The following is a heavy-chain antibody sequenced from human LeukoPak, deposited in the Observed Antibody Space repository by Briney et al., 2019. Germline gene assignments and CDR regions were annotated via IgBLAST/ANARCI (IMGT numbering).Heavy chain of an antibody. V-gene: IGHV3-23*01. CDR1: GFTFSTYA. J-gene: IGHJ5*02. CDR2: ISDSGSGT. Sequence: PGGSQTLSCAASGFTFSTYAFSWVRQAPGKGLEWVSVISDSGSGTNYADSVKGRFTISRDNSKNTVSLQMDSLRAEDTALYYCAKHVLYSSAWYSDHWGQGTRVTVSS. D-gene: IGHD6-19*01. CDR3: AKHVLYSSAWYSDH.